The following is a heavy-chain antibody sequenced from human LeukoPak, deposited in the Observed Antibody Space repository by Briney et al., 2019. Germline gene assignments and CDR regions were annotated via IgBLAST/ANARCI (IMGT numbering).Heavy chain of an antibody. CDR1: GYTFTSYG. CDR2: INAYNGNT. V-gene: IGHV1-18*01. CDR3: ARVGKPGLAAARNQVVTDY. D-gene: IGHD6-13*01. J-gene: IGHJ4*02. Sequence: GASVKVSCKASGYTFTSYGISWVRQAPGQGLEWMGWINAYNGNTKYAQRVQGRVTMTTDTSTSTAYMELRSLRSDDTAVYHCARVGKPGLAAARNQVVTDYWGQGTLVTVSS.